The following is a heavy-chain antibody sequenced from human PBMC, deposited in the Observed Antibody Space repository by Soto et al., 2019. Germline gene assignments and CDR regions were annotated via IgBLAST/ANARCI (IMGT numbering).Heavy chain of an antibody. J-gene: IGHJ4*02. CDR1: GFTFSSYA. Sequence: GGSLRLSCAASGFTFSSYAMSWVRQAPGKGLEWVSAISGSGGSTYYADSVKGRFTISRDNSKNTLYLQMNSLRAEDTAVYYCAKVDTMIVVVITAVDYWGQGTLVTVSS. D-gene: IGHD3-22*01. CDR2: ISGSGGST. V-gene: IGHV3-23*01. CDR3: AKVDTMIVVVITAVDY.